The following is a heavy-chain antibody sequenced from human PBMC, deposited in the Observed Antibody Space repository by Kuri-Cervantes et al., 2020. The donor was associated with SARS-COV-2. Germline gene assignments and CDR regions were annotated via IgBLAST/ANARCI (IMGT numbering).Heavy chain of an antibody. J-gene: IGHJ4*02. CDR1: GFTFSGSD. D-gene: IGHD2-2*01. V-gene: IGHV3-48*01. Sequence: GGSLRLSCAASGFTFSGSDMNWVRQAPGKGLEWVSYISSSSSTIYYADSVKGRFTISRDNAKNSLYLQMNSLRAEDTAVYYCIVVVPAAFDYWGQGTLVTVSS. CDR2: ISSSSSTI. CDR3: IVVVPAAFDY.